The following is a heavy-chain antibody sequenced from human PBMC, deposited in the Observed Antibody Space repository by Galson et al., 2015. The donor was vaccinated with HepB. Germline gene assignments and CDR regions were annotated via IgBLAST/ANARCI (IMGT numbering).Heavy chain of an antibody. CDR3: ARDVAAAGTYYYYYYYMDV. Sequence: SCKASGYTFTGYYMHWVRQAPGQGLEWMGWINPNSGGTNYAQKFQGRVTMTRDTSISTACMELSRLRSDDTAVYYCARDVAAAGTYYYYYYYMDVWGKGTTVTVSS. CDR1: GYTFTGYY. J-gene: IGHJ6*03. V-gene: IGHV1-2*02. CDR2: INPNSGGT. D-gene: IGHD6-13*01.